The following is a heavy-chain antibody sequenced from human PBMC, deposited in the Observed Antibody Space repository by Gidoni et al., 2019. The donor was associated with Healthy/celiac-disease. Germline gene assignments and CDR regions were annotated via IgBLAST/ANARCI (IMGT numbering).Heavy chain of an antibody. J-gene: IGHJ4*02. D-gene: IGHD1-26*01. Sequence: QLQLQESGPVLVKHSETLSLTCTVSGGSISSSSYYWGWIRQPPGQVLEWIGSIYYSGSTYYNPSLKSRVTISVDTSKNQFSLKLSSVTAADTAVYYCARHRGRGWEPRPRGDYWGQGTLVTVSS. CDR3: ARHRGRGWEPRPRGDY. V-gene: IGHV4-39*01. CDR1: GGSISSSSYY. CDR2: IYYSGST.